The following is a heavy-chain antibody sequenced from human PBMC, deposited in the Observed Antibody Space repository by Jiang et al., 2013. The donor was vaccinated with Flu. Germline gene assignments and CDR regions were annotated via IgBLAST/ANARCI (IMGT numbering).Heavy chain of an antibody. CDR3: AKSALAERGYFDY. CDR2: ISGSGGST. CDR1: SSYA. J-gene: IGHJ4*02. V-gene: IGHV3-23*01. Sequence: SSYAMSWVRQAPGKGLEWVSAISGSGGSTYYADSVKGRFTISRDNSKNTLYLQMNSLRAEDTAVYYCAKSALAERGYFDYWGQGTLVTVSS.